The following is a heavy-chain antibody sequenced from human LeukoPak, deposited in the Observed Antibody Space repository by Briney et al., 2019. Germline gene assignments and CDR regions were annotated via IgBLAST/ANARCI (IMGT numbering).Heavy chain of an antibody. CDR1: GGTFSSYA. Sequence: SVKVSCKASGGTFSSYAISWVRQAPGQGLEWIGGIIPIFGTANYAQKFQGRVTITADESTSTAYMELSSLRSEDTAVYYCAREQAASWTRYNWFDPWGQGTLVTVSS. CDR3: AREQAASWTRYNWFDP. J-gene: IGHJ5*02. D-gene: IGHD2-2*01. V-gene: IGHV1-69*13. CDR2: IIPIFGTA.